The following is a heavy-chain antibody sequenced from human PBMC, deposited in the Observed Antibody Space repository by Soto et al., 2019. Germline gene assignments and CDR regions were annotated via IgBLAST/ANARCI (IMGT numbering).Heavy chain of an antibody. D-gene: IGHD4-17*01. J-gene: IGHJ5*02. V-gene: IGHV4-4*07. CDR1: GGSMSKFY. CDR3: VRDGSKTLRDCFDP. Sequence: QVQVQESGPGLVKPSETLSLTCSVSGGSMSKFYWSWIRKTAGKGLEWMGRVYATRTSDYNPSLRCRIAMSVDISKKTFSLRLRSVTAADTGVYYCVRDGSKTLRDCFDPWGQGILVTVSS. CDR2: VYATRTS.